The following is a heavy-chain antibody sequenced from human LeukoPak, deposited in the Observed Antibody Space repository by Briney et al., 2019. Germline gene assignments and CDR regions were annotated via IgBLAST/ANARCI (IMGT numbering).Heavy chain of an antibody. J-gene: IGHJ4*02. CDR1: GGSISSYY. Sequence: SETLSLTCTVSGGSISSYYWSWIRQPPGKGLEWIGYIYYSGSTNYNPSLKSRVTISVDTSKNQFSLKLCSVTAADTAVYYCARVPMVAAYFDYWGQGTLVTVSS. CDR2: IYYSGST. V-gene: IGHV4-59*01. D-gene: IGHD2-15*01. CDR3: ARVPMVAAYFDY.